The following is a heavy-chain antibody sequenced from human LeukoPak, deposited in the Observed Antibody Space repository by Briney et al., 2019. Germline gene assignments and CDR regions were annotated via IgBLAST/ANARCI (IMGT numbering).Heavy chain of an antibody. CDR3: ARRGQTYYYYYMDV. CDR1: GFTFSSYW. J-gene: IGHJ6*03. Sequence: GGSLRLSCAASGFTFSSYWMSWVRQAPGKGLEWVAIIKQDGSEKYYVDSVKGRFTISRDNAKNSLYLQMNSLRAEDTAVYYCARRGQTYYYYYMDVWGKGTTVTVSS. CDR2: IKQDGSEK. V-gene: IGHV3-7*01.